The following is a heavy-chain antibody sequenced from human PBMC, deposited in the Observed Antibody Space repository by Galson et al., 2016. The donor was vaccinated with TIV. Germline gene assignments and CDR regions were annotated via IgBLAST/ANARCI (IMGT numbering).Heavy chain of an antibody. CDR3: AKDRNTALDTYHYYYGMDV. J-gene: IGHJ6*02. CDR1: GDTFTSYP. V-gene: IGHV1-69*13. D-gene: IGHD5-18*01. CDR2: IIPLFGTA. Sequence: SVKASCKASGDTFTSYPFSWVRQAPGQGLEWMGGIIPLFGTANYAQKFQGRVTVTADESTSTVYLDLSSLRSEDTAVYYCAKDRNTALDTYHYYYGMDVWGQGTTVTVSS.